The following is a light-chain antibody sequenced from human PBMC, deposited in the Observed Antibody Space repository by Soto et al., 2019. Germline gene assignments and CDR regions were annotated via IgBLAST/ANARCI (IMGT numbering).Light chain of an antibody. CDR3: QQYESYPLT. CDR2: SAS. CDR1: QSVSAW. Sequence: DIQMTQSPSTLSASVGDRVTITCRASQSVSAWLAWYQQKPGKAPELLIYSASTVETGVPSRFSGSGSETEFTLTISSLRPDDFATYYGQQYESYPLTFGGGTRIEIK. J-gene: IGKJ4*01. V-gene: IGKV1-5*03.